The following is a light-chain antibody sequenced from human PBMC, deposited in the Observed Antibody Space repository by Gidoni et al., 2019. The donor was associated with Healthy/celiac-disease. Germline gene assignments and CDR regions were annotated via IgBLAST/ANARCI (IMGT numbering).Light chain of an antibody. CDR1: QSVSSY. CDR3: QQRSNWPPLT. CDR2: DAS. J-gene: IGKJ4*01. V-gene: IGKV3-11*01. Sequence: IVLTQSPATLSLSPGERATLSCSASQSVSSYLAWYQQKPGQAPRLLIYDASNRATGIPARFSGSGSGTDFTLTISSREPEDFAVYYCQQRSNWPPLTFGGGTKVEIK.